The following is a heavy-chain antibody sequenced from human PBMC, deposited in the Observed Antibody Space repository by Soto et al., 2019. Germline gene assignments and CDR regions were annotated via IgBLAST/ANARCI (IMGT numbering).Heavy chain of an antibody. Sequence: GGSLRLSCKASEITFNTYAIHWVRQAPGKGLEWVATVSYDGGNKYYADSVKGRFTISRDSSRSTMYLQMSSLRTEDTAMYYCARVSRYCTNGVCLGHFDYWGQGTLVTVSS. D-gene: IGHD2-8*01. CDR1: EITFNTYA. V-gene: IGHV3-30-3*01. J-gene: IGHJ4*02. CDR2: VSYDGGNK. CDR3: ARVSRYCTNGVCLGHFDY.